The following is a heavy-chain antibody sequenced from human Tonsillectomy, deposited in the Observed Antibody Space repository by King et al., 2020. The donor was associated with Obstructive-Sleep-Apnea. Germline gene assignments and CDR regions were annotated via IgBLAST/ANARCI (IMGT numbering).Heavy chain of an antibody. D-gene: IGHD3-10*01. CDR3: ARGGFGEPMDY. CDR1: GGSFSGYY. V-gene: IGHV4-34*01. CDR2: ISPSVST. J-gene: IGHJ4*02. Sequence: VQLQQWGAGLLKPSEPLSLHCAVYGGSFSGYYWSWLRHPPGKGLEWIGEISPSVSTKYNPSLKSRVTISVDTSKNQFSLKLTSVTATDTAVYYCARGGFGEPMDYWGQGTLVTVSS.